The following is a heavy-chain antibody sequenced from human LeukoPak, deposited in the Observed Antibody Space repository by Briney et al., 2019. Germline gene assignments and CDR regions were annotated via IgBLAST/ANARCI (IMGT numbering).Heavy chain of an antibody. Sequence: PGGSLRLSCAASGFTFSDYYMSWIRQAPGKGLEWVLYISSGGSTIHHADSVKGRFTISRDNAKNTLYLQMNSLRAEDTAVYYCARAVITPNFDYWGQGTLVTVSS. D-gene: IGHD3-16*01. J-gene: IGHJ4*02. V-gene: IGHV3-11*01. CDR1: GFTFSDYY. CDR3: ARAVITPNFDY. CDR2: ISSGGSTI.